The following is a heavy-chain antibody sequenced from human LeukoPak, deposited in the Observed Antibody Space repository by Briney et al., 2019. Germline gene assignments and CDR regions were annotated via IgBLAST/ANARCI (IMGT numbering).Heavy chain of an antibody. Sequence: GASVKVSCKASGYTFTSYAMNWVRQAPGQGLEWMGWINTNTGNPTYAQGFTGRFVFSSDTSVSTAYLQISNLEAEDTAVYSCXXXXXXGSGSYDLDYWGQGTLVTVSS. D-gene: IGHD3-10*01. V-gene: IGHV7-4-1*02. CDR3: XXXXXXGSGSYDLDY. CDR1: GYTFTSYA. J-gene: IGHJ4*02. CDR2: INTNTGNP.